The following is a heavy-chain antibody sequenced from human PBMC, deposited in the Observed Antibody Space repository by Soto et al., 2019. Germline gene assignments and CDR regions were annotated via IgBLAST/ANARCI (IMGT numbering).Heavy chain of an antibody. J-gene: IGHJ4*02. V-gene: IGHV4-61*08. CDR3: ARVIGGQKLFAY. CDR2: ISYSGTI. Sequence: SETLSLTCSVSGGSISSGGYYWTWIRQSAGKGLECIGYISYSGTINYNPSFRSRVSMSLDTSKNQFYLRLSSVAAADTAFYYWARVIGGQKLFAYGGQETLVTVSS. CDR1: GGSISSGGYY. D-gene: IGHD3-16*01.